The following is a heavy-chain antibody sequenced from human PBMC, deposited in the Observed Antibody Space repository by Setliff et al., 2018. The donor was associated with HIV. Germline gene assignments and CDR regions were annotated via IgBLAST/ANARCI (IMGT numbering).Heavy chain of an antibody. CDR2: IYNSAST. CDR3: ARAYFGSGIYY. J-gene: IGHJ4*02. D-gene: IGHD3-10*01. V-gene: IGHV4-4*09. Sequence: PSETLSLTCTVSGDSISTDYWTWIRQPPGKGLEWIGYIYNSASTSYNPSLKSRITISVDTSKNQFSLKLYSVTAADTAVYYCARAYFGSGIYYWGQGTLVTAPQ. CDR1: GDSISTDY.